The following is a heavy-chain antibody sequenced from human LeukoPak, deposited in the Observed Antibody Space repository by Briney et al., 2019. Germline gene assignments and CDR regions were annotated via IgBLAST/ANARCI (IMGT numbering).Heavy chain of an antibody. CDR1: GYTFTGYY. Sequence: ASVKVSCKASGYTFTGYYMHWVRQAPGQGLEWMGWINPNSGGTNYAQKFQGRVTMTRDTSISTAYMELSRLRSDDTAVYYCARDATCTNGVCYLDYWGQGTLVTVSS. V-gene: IGHV1-2*02. CDR2: INPNSGGT. J-gene: IGHJ4*02. D-gene: IGHD2-8*01. CDR3: ARDATCTNGVCYLDY.